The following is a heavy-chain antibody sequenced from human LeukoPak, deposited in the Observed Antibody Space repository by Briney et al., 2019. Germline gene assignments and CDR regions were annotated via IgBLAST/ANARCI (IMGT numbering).Heavy chain of an antibody. D-gene: IGHD6-13*01. CDR1: GFTFDDYA. Sequence: GRSLRLSCAASGFTFDDYAMHWVRQAPGKGLEWVSGISWNSGSIGYADSVKGRFTISRDNAKNSLYLQMNSLRAEDTALYCCAKVHSSSWYYFDYWGQGTLVTVSS. CDR3: AKVHSSSWYYFDY. CDR2: ISWNSGSI. J-gene: IGHJ4*02. V-gene: IGHV3-9*01.